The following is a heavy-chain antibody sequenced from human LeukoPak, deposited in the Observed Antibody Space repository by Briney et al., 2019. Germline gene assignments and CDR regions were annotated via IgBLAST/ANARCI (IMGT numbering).Heavy chain of an antibody. V-gene: IGHV4-59*12. Sequence: SETLSLICTVFGGPLRTYYRNWIRHPPGKGLEGIGYIYYSGTTNYNPSLKSRVSMSVDTSKNQFSLKLSSVTAADTAVYYCARSYDYVWGSYRPFDYWGQGTLVTVSS. CDR3: ARSYDYVWGSYRPFDY. CDR1: GGPLRTYY. D-gene: IGHD3-16*02. CDR2: IYYSGTT. J-gene: IGHJ4*02.